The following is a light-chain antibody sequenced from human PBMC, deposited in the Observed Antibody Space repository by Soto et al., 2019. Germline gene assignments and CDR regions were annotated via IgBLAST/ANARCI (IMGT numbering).Light chain of an antibody. Sequence: EVVLKQSPSALSLSAGEKATLSCRASQTVSSYLLWYQQKPGQAPRLLIYDASNRASGTPARFSGSGSETDFTLTISSLEPEDFAVYYCQQRMNWPLTFGQVTRLEIK. V-gene: IGKV3-11*01. J-gene: IGKJ5*01. CDR3: QQRMNWPLT. CDR1: QTVSSY. CDR2: DAS.